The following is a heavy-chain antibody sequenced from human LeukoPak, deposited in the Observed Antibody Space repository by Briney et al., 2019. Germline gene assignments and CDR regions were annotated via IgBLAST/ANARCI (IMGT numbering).Heavy chain of an antibody. V-gene: IGHV3-23*01. CDR2: INGSGGTT. Sequence: GGSLRLSCAASAFTFRSYAMSWVRQAPGKGLEWVSAINGSGGTTFYADSVKGRFTISRDNSKNTLYLQMNSLRAEDTAVYYCAKAEKWELLRIVYFDYWVQATIVTVPS. D-gene: IGHD1-26*01. CDR1: AFTFRSYA. J-gene: IGHJ4*02. CDR3: AKAEKWELLRIVYFDY.